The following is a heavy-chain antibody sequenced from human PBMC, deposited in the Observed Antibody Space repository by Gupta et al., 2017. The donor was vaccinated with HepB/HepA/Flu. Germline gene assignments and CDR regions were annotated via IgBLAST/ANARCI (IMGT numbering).Heavy chain of an antibody. D-gene: IGHD1-7*01. CDR1: GFIFSSYA. Sequence: EVQLLESGGGLVQPGGSLRLSCAASGFIFSSYAMSWVRQAPGKGLEWVSAISGSGGSTYYADSVKGRFTISRDNSKNTVYLQMNSLRAEDTAVYYCAKDSQWHYLNDCWGQGTLVTVSS. CDR3: AKDSQWHYLNDC. V-gene: IGHV3-23*01. CDR2: ISGSGGST. J-gene: IGHJ4*02.